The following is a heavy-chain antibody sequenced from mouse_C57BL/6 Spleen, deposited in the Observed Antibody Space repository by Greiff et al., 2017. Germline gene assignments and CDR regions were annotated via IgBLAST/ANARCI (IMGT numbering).Heavy chain of an antibody. CDR2: IHPSDSDT. CDR3: AIEGGYDGYPYDAMDY. D-gene: IGHD2-3*01. J-gene: IGHJ4*01. CDR1: GYTFTSYW. Sequence: QVQLQQPGAELVKPGASVKVSCKASGYTFTSYWMHWVKQRPGQGLEWIGRIHPSDSDTNYNQKFKGKATLTVDKSSSTAYMQLSSLTSEDSAVYYCAIEGGYDGYPYDAMDYWGQGTSVTVSS. V-gene: IGHV1-74*01.